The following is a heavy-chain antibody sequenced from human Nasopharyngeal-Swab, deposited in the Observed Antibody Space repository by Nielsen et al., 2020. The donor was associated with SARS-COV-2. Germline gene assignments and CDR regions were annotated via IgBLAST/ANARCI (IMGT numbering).Heavy chain of an antibody. CDR1: GGSFSGYY. CDR2: INHSRST. D-gene: IGHD2-2*01. J-gene: IGHJ2*01. V-gene: IGHV4-34*01. CDR3: ASSPRQPPARGWYFDL. Sequence: SETLSLTCAVYGGSFSGYYWSWIRQPPGKGLGWIGEINHSRSTNYNPSLKSRVTISVDTSKNQFSLKLSSVTAADTAVYYCASSPRQPPARGWYFDLWGRGTLVTVSS.